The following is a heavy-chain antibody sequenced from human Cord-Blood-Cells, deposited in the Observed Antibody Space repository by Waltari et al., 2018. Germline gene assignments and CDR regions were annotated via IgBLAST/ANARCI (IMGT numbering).Heavy chain of an antibody. CDR2: SSSSGSTI. Sequence: EVQLVESGGGLVQPGGSLRLSCAASGFTFSSYEMNWVRQAPGKGLEWVSYSSSSGSTIYDADSVKGRFTISRDNAKNSLYLQMNSLRAEDTAVYYCAREDGSGLNWFDPWGQGTLVTVSS. CDR1: GFTFSSYE. V-gene: IGHV3-48*03. D-gene: IGHD6-19*01. CDR3: AREDGSGLNWFDP. J-gene: IGHJ5*02.